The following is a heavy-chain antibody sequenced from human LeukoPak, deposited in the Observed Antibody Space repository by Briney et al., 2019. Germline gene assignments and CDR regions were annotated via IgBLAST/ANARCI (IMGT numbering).Heavy chain of an antibody. CDR2: IKQDGSVK. J-gene: IGHJ4*02. D-gene: IGHD6-13*01. CDR3: ATHSSNWYFEY. V-gene: IGHV3-7*01. Sequence: PGGSLRLSCAASGFTFSSYWMSWVRQAPGKGLEWVANIKQDGSVKYYVDAVKGRFTISREIAKNTLYLQMNNLRAEDTAVYYCATHSSNWYFEYWGQGTLVTVSS. CDR1: GFTFSSYW.